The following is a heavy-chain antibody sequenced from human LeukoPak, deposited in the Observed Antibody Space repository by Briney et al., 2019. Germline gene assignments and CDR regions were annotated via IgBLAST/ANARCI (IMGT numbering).Heavy chain of an antibody. J-gene: IGHJ4*02. Sequence: GGSLRLSCAASGFTSSSYAMHWVRQAPGKGLGWVAVISYDGSNKYYADSVKGRFTISRDNSKNTLYLQMNSLRAEDTAVYYCARGRRGSPAVNFDYWGQGTLVTVSS. CDR2: ISYDGSNK. D-gene: IGHD2-2*01. V-gene: IGHV3-30-3*01. CDR3: ARGRRGSPAVNFDY. CDR1: GFTSSSYA.